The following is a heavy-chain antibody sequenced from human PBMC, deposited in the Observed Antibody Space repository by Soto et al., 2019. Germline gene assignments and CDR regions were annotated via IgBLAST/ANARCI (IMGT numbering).Heavy chain of an antibody. CDR1: GYTLTEVS. CDR3: ARSPADSSGWSFDY. Sequence: GASVKVSCQGSGYTLTEVSMHWVRQAPGKGLEWMGGFDPEDGETIYAQKFQGRVTMTEDTSTDTAYMELSSLRSEDTAVYYCARSPADSSGWSFDYWGQGTLVTVSS. V-gene: IGHV1-24*01. J-gene: IGHJ4*02. CDR2: FDPEDGET. D-gene: IGHD6-19*01.